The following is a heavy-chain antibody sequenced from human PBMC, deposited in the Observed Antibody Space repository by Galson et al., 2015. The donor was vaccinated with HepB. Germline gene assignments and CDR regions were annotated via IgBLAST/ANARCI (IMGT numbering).Heavy chain of an antibody. V-gene: IGHV1-69*13. Sequence: SVKVSCKASGGTFSSYAISWVRQAPGQGLEWMGGIIPIFGTANYAQKFQGRVTITADESTSTAYMELSSLRSEDTAVYYCARDGQDPILMDVWGQGTTVTVSS. J-gene: IGHJ6*02. CDR1: GGTFSSYA. D-gene: IGHD2-15*01. CDR3: ARDGQDPILMDV. CDR2: IIPIFGTA.